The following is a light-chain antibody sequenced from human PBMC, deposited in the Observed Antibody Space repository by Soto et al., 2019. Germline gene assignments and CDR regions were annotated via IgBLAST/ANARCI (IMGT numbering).Light chain of an antibody. CDR2: DTY. CDR1: QSISNN. Sequence: DIVMTQSSDTLSVSPGERATLSCRASQSISNNLAWYQQKPGQAPRLLIYDTYMRATGIPARFSGSGSRTEFTLSITSLQSEDSAVYYCQQYNTWPLTSGGGTKVEIK. CDR3: QQYNTWPLT. V-gene: IGKV3-15*01. J-gene: IGKJ4*01.